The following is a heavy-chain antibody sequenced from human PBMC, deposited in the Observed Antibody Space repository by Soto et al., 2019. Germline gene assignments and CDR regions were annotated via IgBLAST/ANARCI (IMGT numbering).Heavy chain of an antibody. CDR3: AQXLXXXXXGPXXFDL. CDR2: ITPMFGTA. Sequence: QVQLVQSGAEVKKYGSSVKVSCKASGGTFSRYAISWVRQAPGQGLEWMGGITPMFGTANYAQKFQGRVTITADESTSTAYMELSSLRSDDTAVYYCAQXLXXXXXGPXXFDLWGRGTLVTVSS. CDR1: GGTFSRYA. J-gene: IGHJ2*01. V-gene: IGHV1-69*12.